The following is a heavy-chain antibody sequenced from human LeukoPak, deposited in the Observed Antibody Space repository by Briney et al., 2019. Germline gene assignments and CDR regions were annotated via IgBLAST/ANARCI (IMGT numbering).Heavy chain of an antibody. CDR2: ISGSGGST. CDR1: GFTFSSYA. J-gene: IGHJ4*02. V-gene: IGHV3-23*01. CDR3: AKEGLNYYDSSGYYDY. Sequence: GGSMRLSCAASGFTFSSYAMSWVRQAPGKGLEWVSAISGSGGSTYYADSAKGRFTISRDNSKNTLYLQMNSLRAEDTAVYYCAKEGLNYYDSSGYYDYWGQGTLVTVSS. D-gene: IGHD3-22*01.